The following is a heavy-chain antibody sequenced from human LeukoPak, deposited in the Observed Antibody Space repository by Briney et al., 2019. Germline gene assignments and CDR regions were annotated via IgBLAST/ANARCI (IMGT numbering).Heavy chain of an antibody. D-gene: IGHD6-19*01. CDR3: ARHPSYTSGWPLDY. CDR1: GYSSTNSW. J-gene: IGHJ4*02. V-gene: IGHV5-51*01. Sequence: GESLKISCKGSGYSSTNSWIGWLRQVPGKGLEWMGIIYLGDSDTRYSPSFQGQVTISADKSITTAYLQWSSLKASDTAIYYCARHPSYTSGWPLDYWGQGTLVTVSS. CDR2: IYLGDSDT.